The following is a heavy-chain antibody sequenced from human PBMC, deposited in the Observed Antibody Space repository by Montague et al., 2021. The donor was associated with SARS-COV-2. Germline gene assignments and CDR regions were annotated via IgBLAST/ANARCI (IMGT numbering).Heavy chain of an antibody. J-gene: IGHJ4*02. Sequence: SLRLSCAASRFTFSSYGMHWVRQAPGKGLEWVAVISYDGSNKYYADSVKGRFTISRDNSKNTLYLQMNSLRAEDTAVYYCARGPVLLWFGELLSPPTDYWGQGTLVTVSS. D-gene: IGHD3-10*01. CDR3: ARGPVLLWFGELLSPPTDY. CDR1: RFTFSSYG. V-gene: IGHV3-33*05. CDR2: ISYDGSNK.